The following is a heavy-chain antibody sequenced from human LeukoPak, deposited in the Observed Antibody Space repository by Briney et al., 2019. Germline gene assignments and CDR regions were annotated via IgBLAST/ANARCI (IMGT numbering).Heavy chain of an antibody. CDR1: GASTSSHY. CDR3: ARLTGYSSESWFDP. J-gene: IGHJ5*02. D-gene: IGHD3-9*01. V-gene: IGHV4-59*11. CDR2: IYYSGST. Sequence: SETLSLTCTVSGASTSSHYYSWIRQSPGKGLEWIGYIYYSGSTNYNPSLKSRVTISVDTSKNQFSLKLRSVTAADTAVYYCARLTGYSSESWFDPWGQGTLVTVSS.